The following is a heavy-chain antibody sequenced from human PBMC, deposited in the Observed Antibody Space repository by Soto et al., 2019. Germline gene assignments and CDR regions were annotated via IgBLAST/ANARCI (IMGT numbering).Heavy chain of an antibody. CDR1: GFTFSSYA. Sequence: QVQLVESGGGVVQPGRSLTLSCAASGFTFSSYAMHWVRQAPGKGLEWVAAIWYDGNNKYYADSVKGRFTISRDNSKNMVYLQMNSLRVEDTAVYYCARRAEGSWYWIDRWGQGTLVTVSS. J-gene: IGHJ5*02. D-gene: IGHD1-26*01. CDR2: IWYDGNNK. CDR3: ARRAEGSWYWIDR. V-gene: IGHV3-33*01.